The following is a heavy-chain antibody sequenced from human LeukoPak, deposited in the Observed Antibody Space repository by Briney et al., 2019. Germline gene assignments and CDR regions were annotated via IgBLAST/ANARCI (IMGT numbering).Heavy chain of an antibody. CDR2: IKSKTDGGTT. J-gene: IGHJ4*02. V-gene: IGHV3-15*01. D-gene: IGHD2-8*01. Sequence: GGPLRLSCAASGFTFSNAWMSWVRQAPGKGLEWVGRIKSKTDGGTTDYAAPVKGRFTISRDDSKNTLYLQMNSLRAEDTAVYYCAKSVLDYWGQGTLVTVSS. CDR3: AKSVLDY. CDR1: GFTFSNAW.